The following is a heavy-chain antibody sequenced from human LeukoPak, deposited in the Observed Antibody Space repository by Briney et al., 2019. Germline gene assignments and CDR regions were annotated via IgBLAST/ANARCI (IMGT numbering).Heavy chain of an antibody. Sequence: PSETLSLTCSVSGGSISNYYWSWIRQLPGNGLEWIGYIHNSGRTNYNPSLKSRVSISVDTSKNQFSLKLSSVTAADTAVYYCARDNRGVTAAYWGQGALVTVSS. CDR2: IHNSGRT. CDR1: GGSISNYY. CDR3: ARDNRGVTAAY. J-gene: IGHJ4*02. V-gene: IGHV4-59*01. D-gene: IGHD2-21*02.